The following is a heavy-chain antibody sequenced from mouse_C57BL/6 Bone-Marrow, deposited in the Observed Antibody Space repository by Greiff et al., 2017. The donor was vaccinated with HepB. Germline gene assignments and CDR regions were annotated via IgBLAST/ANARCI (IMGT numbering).Heavy chain of an antibody. CDR3: ARPKDYYDSSYGY. CDR2: INSDRGST. J-gene: IGHJ2*01. CDR1: EYEFTSHD. Sequence: EVMLVESGGGLVQPGDSLKLSCESTEYEFTSHDMSWVRKTPAKRLELVAAINSDRGSTYYPDTVERRVIISRDNTKKTLYLHMSSRRSEDTALYYCARPKDYYDSSYGYWGQGTTLTVSS. V-gene: IGHV5-2*01. D-gene: IGHD1-1*01.